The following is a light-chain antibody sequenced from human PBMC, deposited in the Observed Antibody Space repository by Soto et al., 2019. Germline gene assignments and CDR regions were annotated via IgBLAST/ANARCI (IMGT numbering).Light chain of an antibody. V-gene: IGLV2-14*03. Sequence: QSALTQPASVSGSPGQSITISCTGTSSDVGAYNFVSWYQQHPGKLPKPMIFDVSRPPSGVSDRFSGSKSGNTASLTISGLQAEYEGDYYCSSYTRSSTHVFGSGTKVTVL. J-gene: IGLJ1*01. CDR1: SSDVGAYNF. CDR2: DVS. CDR3: SSYTRSSTHV.